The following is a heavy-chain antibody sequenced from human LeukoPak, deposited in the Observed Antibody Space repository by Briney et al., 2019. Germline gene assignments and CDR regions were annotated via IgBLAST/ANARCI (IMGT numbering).Heavy chain of an antibody. V-gene: IGHV2-5*01. CDR2: IYWNDGK. J-gene: IGHJ4*02. Sequence: VSGPTLVKPTQTLTLTCTFSGFSLRSSGVGVGWIRQPPGKALEWLAIIYWNDGKRYTPSLKSRLTISKDTSKNQVVLTMTNMDPVDTATYYCARRVDYDNYHQNYFDYWGQGTLVTVSS. D-gene: IGHD4-11*01. CDR1: GFSLRSSGVG. CDR3: ARRVDYDNYHQNYFDY.